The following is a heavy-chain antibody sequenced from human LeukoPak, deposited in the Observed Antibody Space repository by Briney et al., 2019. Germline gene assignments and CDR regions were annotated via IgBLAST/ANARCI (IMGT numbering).Heavy chain of an antibody. Sequence: GGSLRLSCAASGFTFSSYAMHWVRQAPGKGLEWVAVISYDGSNKYYADSVKGRFTISRDNAKNSLYLQMNSLRAEDTAVYYCARESYYYGSGSYYPLLDYWGQGTLVTVSS. D-gene: IGHD3-10*01. CDR3: ARESYYYGSGSYYPLLDY. V-gene: IGHV3-30-3*01. J-gene: IGHJ4*02. CDR1: GFTFSSYA. CDR2: ISYDGSNK.